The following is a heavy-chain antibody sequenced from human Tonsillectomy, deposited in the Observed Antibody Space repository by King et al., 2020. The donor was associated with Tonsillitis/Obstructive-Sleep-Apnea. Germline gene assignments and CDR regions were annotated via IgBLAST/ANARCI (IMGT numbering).Heavy chain of an antibody. D-gene: IGHD1-26*01. J-gene: IGHJ4*02. CDR2: IYYSGST. CDR1: GGSISSSDYY. Sequence: QLQESGPGLVKPSETLSLTCTVSGGSISSSDYYWGWIRQPPGKGLEWVGSIYYSGSTYYNPSLKSRVTISVDTSKNQFSLKLSSVTAADTAVYYCAIHKGGSSYFCFEYWGQGTLATVSS. V-gene: IGHV4-39*01. CDR3: AIHKGGSSYFCFEY.